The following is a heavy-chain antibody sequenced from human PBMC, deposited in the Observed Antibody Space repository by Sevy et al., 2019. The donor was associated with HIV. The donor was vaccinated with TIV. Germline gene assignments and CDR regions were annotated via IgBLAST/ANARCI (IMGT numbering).Heavy chain of an antibody. J-gene: IGHJ4*02. CDR2: IGTAGDT. Sequence: GGSLRLSCAASGFTFSSYDMHWVRQATGKGLEWFSAIGTAGDTYYPGSVKGRFTISRENAKNSLYLQMNSLRAGDTAVYFCVRGGGWGYSGSPYYFDYWGQGTLVTVSS. V-gene: IGHV3-13*01. CDR1: GFTFSSYD. CDR3: VRGGGWGYSGSPYYFDY. D-gene: IGHD1-26*01.